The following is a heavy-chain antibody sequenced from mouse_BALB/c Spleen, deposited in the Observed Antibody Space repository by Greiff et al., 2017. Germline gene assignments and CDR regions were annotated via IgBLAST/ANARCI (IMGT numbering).Heavy chain of an antibody. V-gene: IGHV14-4*02. D-gene: IGHD2-1*01. CDR1: GFNIKDYY. J-gene: IGHJ4*01. Sequence: EVMLVESGAELVRSGASVKLSCTASGFNIKDYYMHWVKQRPEQGLEWIGWIDPENGDTEYAPKFQGKATMTADTSSNTAYLQLSSLTSEDTAVYYCNAWDGNYERYDAMDYWGQGTSVTVAS. CDR2: IDPENGDT. CDR3: NAWDGNYERYDAMDY.